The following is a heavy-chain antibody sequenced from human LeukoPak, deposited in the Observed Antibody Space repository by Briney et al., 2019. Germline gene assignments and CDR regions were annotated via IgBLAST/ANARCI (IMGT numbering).Heavy chain of an antibody. D-gene: IGHD5-18*01. CDR3: ARAYSYGPDY. CDR1: GFTFSDYY. J-gene: IGHJ4*02. Sequence: GGSLRLSCAVSGFTFSDYYMSWIRQAPGKGLEWVSYVSSSSSYTNYADSVKGRFTISRDNAKNSLHLQMNSLRAEDTAVYYCARAYSYGPDYWGQGTLVTVSS. V-gene: IGHV3-11*03. CDR2: VSSSSSYT.